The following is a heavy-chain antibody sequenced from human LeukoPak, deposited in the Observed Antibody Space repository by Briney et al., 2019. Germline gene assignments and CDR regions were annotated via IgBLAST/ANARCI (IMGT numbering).Heavy chain of an antibody. Sequence: SETLSLTCAVYGGSFSGYYWSWIRQPPGKGLEWIGEINHSGSTNYNPSLKSRVTISVDTSKNQFSLKLSSVTAADTAVYYCARGSPLTIFGVVRLKNWFDPWGQETLVTVSS. CDR2: INHSGST. V-gene: IGHV4-34*01. J-gene: IGHJ5*02. D-gene: IGHD3-3*01. CDR3: ARGSPLTIFGVVRLKNWFDP. CDR1: GGSFSGYY.